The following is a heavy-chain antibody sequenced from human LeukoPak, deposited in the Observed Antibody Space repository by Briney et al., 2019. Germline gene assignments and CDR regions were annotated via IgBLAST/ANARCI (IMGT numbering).Heavy chain of an antibody. V-gene: IGHV3-30*02. J-gene: IGHJ4*02. D-gene: IGHD5-18*01. Sequence: SGGSLRLSCAASGFTFSSYGMHWVRQAPGKGLEWVAFIRYAGSNKYYADSVKGRFTISRDNSKNTLYLQMNSLRAEDTAVYYCAKDGPKFSYGTGGGSYWGQGTLVTVSS. CDR3: AKDGPKFSYGTGGGSY. CDR1: GFTFSSYG. CDR2: IRYAGSNK.